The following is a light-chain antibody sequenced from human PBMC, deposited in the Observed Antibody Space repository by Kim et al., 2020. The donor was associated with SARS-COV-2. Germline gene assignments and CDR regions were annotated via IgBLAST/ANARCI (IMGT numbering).Light chain of an antibody. J-gene: IGKJ4*01. Sequence: EIVMTQSPATLSVSPGERVILSCRASQNVGSLLAWYQQKPGQAPRLLIFDTSTRATGIPARFSGSGSATEFTLTISGLQSEDFAVYYCKQYDDWPLTCGGGTKVDIK. V-gene: IGKV3-15*01. CDR2: DTS. CDR3: KQYDDWPLT. CDR1: QNVGSL.